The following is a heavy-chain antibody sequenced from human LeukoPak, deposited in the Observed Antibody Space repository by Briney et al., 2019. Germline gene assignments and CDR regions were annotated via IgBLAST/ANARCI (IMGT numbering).Heavy chain of an antibody. J-gene: IGHJ4*02. Sequence: GGSLRLSCATSGFTFSNYGMHWVRQAPGKGLEWVAVISYDGSNRYYADSVKGRFTISRDNSKNTLYLQMNSLRPEDAAVYYCANLPLWGQGTLVTVSS. CDR1: GFTFSNYG. CDR2: ISYDGSNR. V-gene: IGHV3-30*18. CDR3: ANLPL.